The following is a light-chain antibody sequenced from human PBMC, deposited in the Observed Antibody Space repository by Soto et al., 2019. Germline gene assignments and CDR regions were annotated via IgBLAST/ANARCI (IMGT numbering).Light chain of an antibody. CDR3: SSYTSSLSAFYV. CDR2: EVS. Sequence: QSVLTQPASVSGSPGQSITISCTGTSSDVGGYNYVSWYQQHPGKAPKLMIYEVSNRPSGVSNRFSGSKSGNTASLTISGLQAEDEADYYCSSYTSSLSAFYVFGTGTKV. J-gene: IGLJ1*01. CDR1: SSDVGGYNY. V-gene: IGLV2-14*01.